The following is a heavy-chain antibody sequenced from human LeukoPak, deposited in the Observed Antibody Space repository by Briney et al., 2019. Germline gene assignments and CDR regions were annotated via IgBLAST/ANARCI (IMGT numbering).Heavy chain of an antibody. CDR1: GYTFTGYY. V-gene: IGHV1-2*06. Sequence: GASVKVSCKPSGYTFTGYYMHWVRQAPGQGVEWMGRINPNSGDTNYAQKFQGRVTMTGGTSITTAYMELNSLRSDDTAVYYCAKAKPQGSDRDFDYWGQGTLVTVSS. CDR2: INPNSGDT. D-gene: IGHD1-14*01. J-gene: IGHJ4*02. CDR3: AKAKPQGSDRDFDY.